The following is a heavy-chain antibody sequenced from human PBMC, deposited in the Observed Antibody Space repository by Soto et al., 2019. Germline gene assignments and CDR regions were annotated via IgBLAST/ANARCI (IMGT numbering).Heavy chain of an antibody. Sequence: QPGGSLRLSCAASGFTFSSYAMSWVRQAPGKGLEWVSAISGSGGSTYYADSVKGRFTISRDNSKNTLYLQMNSLRAEDTAVYYCAKSLELQGHYYYYYGMDVWGQGTTVTVSS. D-gene: IGHD1-7*01. CDR2: ISGSGGST. CDR3: AKSLELQGHYYYYYGMDV. V-gene: IGHV3-23*01. CDR1: GFTFSSYA. J-gene: IGHJ6*02.